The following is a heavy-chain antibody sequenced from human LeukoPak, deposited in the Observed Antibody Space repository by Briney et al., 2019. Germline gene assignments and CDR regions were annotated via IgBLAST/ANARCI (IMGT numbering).Heavy chain of an antibody. V-gene: IGHV3-7*01. J-gene: IGHJ6*03. CDR1: GFTFRSYW. CDR2: IKEDASEK. Sequence: GGSLRLSCAASGFTFRSYWMSWVRQAPGKGLEWVANIKEDASEKYYVDSVKGRFTISRDDAKNSLYLQMNSLRAEDTAVYYCARSLPAQPTYYYYYYMDVWGKGTMVTISS. CDR3: ARSLPAQPTYYYYYYMDV.